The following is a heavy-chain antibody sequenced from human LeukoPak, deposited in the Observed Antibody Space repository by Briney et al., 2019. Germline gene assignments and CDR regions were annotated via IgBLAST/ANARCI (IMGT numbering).Heavy chain of an antibody. CDR3: AKDSSGSSSSWYRWFDH. CDR1: GFTFSSYA. Sequence: GGSLRLSCAASGFTFSSYAMSWVRQAPGKGLEWVSAISGSGGSTYYADSVKGRFTISRDNSKNTLYLQMNSLRAEDTAVYYCAKDSSGSSSSWYRWFDHWGQGTLVTVSS. J-gene: IGHJ5*02. D-gene: IGHD6-13*01. V-gene: IGHV3-23*01. CDR2: ISGSGGST.